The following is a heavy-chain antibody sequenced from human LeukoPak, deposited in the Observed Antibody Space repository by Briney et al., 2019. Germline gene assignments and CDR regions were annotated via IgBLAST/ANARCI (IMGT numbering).Heavy chain of an antibody. CDR3: ATAILDGYNYVQNY. V-gene: IGHV1-24*01. Sequence: ASVKVSCKVSGYTLTELSMHWVRQAPGKGLEWMGGFDPEDGETIYAQKFQGRVTMTEDTSTDTAYMELSSLRSEDTAVYYCATAILDGYNYVQNYRGQGTLVTVSS. J-gene: IGHJ4*02. D-gene: IGHD5-24*01. CDR2: FDPEDGET. CDR1: GYTLTELS.